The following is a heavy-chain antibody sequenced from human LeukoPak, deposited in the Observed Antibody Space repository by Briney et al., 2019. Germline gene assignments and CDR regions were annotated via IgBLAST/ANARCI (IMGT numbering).Heavy chain of an antibody. CDR1: GFTVSSNY. V-gene: IGHV3-53*01. Sequence: GGSLRLSCAASGFTVSSNYMSWVRQAPGKGLEWVSVIYSGGSTYYADSVRDRFTISRDNSKNTLYLQMNSLRAEDTAVYYCTRMYSSSWYYFDYWGQGTLVTVSS. J-gene: IGHJ4*02. CDR2: IYSGGST. D-gene: IGHD6-13*01. CDR3: TRMYSSSWYYFDY.